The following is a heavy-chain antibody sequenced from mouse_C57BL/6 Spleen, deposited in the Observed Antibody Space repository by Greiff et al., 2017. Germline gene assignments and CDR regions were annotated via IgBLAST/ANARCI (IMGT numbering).Heavy chain of an antibody. J-gene: IGHJ2*01. CDR1: GYTFTDYE. V-gene: IGHV1-15*01. Sequence: VQGVESGAELVRPGASVTLSCKASGYTFTDYEMHWVKQTPVHGLEWIGAIDPETGGTAYNQKFKGKAILTADKSSSTAYMELRSLTSEDSAVYYCTNYGLYYFDYWGQGTTLTVSS. CDR2: IDPETGGT. CDR3: TNYGLYYFDY. D-gene: IGHD1-1*01.